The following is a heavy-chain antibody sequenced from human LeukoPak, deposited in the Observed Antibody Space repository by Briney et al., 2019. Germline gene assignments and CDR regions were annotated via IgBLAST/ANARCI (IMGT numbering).Heavy chain of an antibody. J-gene: IGHJ4*02. CDR2: ISGSGSTI. CDR3: ARYQLLYYFDY. V-gene: IGHV3-11*01. D-gene: IGHD2-2*01. CDR1: GFTFSDYY. Sequence: GGSLRLSCAASGFTFSDYYMSWIRQAPGKGLEWVSCISGSGSTIYYADSVKGRFTISRDNAKNSLYLQMTSLRAEDTAVYYCARYQLLYYFDYWGQGTLVTVSS.